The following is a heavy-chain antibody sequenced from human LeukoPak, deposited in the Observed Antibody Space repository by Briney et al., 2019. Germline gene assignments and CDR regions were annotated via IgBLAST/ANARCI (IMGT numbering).Heavy chain of an antibody. J-gene: IGHJ1*01. CDR1: GGSISSGDYY. V-gene: IGHV4-30-4*08. CDR3: ARHASGSYNNFQH. CDR2: IYNSGST. Sequence: SETLSLTCSVSGGSISSGDYYWSWIRQPPGKGLEWIGYIYNSGSTFHYNPSLKSRVTISVDTSKNQFSLRLSSVTAADTAVYYCARHASGSYNNFQHWGQGTLVTVSS. D-gene: IGHD1-26*01.